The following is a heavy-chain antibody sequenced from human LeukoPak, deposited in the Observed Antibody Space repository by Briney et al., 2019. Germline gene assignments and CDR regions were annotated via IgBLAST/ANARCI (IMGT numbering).Heavy chain of an antibody. CDR1: GYSFTSYW. CDR2: IYPGDSDT. V-gene: IGHV5-51*01. J-gene: IGHJ6*03. CDR3: ARHKGGITVTTRYYYMDV. Sequence: GESLKISCKGSGYSFTSYWIGWVRQMPGKGLEWMGIIYPGDSDTRYSPSFQGQVTISADKSISTAYLQWSSLKASDTAMYYCARHKGGITVTTRYYYMDVWGKGTTVTVSS. D-gene: IGHD4-11*01.